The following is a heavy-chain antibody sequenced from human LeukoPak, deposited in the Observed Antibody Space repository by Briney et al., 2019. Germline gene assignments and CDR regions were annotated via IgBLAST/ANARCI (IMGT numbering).Heavy chain of an antibody. CDR2: IRSKANSYAT. J-gene: IGHJ6*02. Sequence: SGGSLRLSCAAPGFTFSGSAMHWVRQASGKGLEWVGRIRSKANSYATAYAASVKGRFTISRDDSKNTAYLQMNSLKTEDTAVYYCTRHDHYDFWSGPVPSYYYYGMDVWGQGTTVTVSS. V-gene: IGHV3-73*01. CDR1: GFTFSGSA. D-gene: IGHD3-3*01. CDR3: TRHDHYDFWSGPVPSYYYYGMDV.